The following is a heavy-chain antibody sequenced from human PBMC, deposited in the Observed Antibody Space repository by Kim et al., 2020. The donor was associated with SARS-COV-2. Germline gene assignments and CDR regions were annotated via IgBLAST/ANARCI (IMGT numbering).Heavy chain of an antibody. CDR3: AKDICSTTSCPYYYYYGMDV. Sequence: GGSLRLSCVASGFRFEAYAMQWVRQVPGKGLEWISLISADGTNTNYADSVKGRFTVSRDNDKNSLSLQLNSLRKEDTAFYYCAKDICSTTSCPYYYYYGMDVWGQGTTVIVSS. J-gene: IGHJ6*02. CDR1: GFRFEAYA. D-gene: IGHD2-2*01. CDR2: ISADGTNT. V-gene: IGHV3-43*02.